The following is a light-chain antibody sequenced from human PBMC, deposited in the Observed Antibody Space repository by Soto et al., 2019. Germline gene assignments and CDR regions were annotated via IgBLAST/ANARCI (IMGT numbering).Light chain of an antibody. Sequence: EIVLTQSPATLSLSPGERATLSCRAIQSVSSNLSWYQQKHGQAPRVXIYGASTRDTGIPAKFSGSGAGSECTRTISSLQSEDFAVYYCQQYNNWPPTFGQGTKVDIK. CDR1: QSVSSN. V-gene: IGKV3-15*01. CDR3: QQYNNWPPT. J-gene: IGKJ1*01. CDR2: GAS.